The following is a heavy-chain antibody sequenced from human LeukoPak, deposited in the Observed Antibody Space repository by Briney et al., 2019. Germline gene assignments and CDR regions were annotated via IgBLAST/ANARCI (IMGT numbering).Heavy chain of an antibody. V-gene: IGHV4-31*03. CDR3: ARAVVTASDAFDI. D-gene: IGHD2-21*02. Sequence: SQTLSLTCTVSGGSISSGGYYWSWIRPHPGKGLEWIGYIYYSGSTYYNPSLKSRVTISVDTSKNQFSLKLSSVTAADTAVYYCARAVVTASDAFDIWGQGTMVTVSS. J-gene: IGHJ3*02. CDR2: IYYSGST. CDR1: GGSISSGGYY.